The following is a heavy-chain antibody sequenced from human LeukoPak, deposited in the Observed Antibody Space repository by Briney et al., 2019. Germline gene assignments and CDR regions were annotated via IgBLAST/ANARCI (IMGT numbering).Heavy chain of an antibody. D-gene: IGHD6-19*01. J-gene: IGHJ4*02. V-gene: IGHV3-64*01. CDR1: GFTFSSYA. Sequence: GGSLRLSCAASGFTFSSYAMHWVRQAPGKGLEYVSAISSNGGSTYYANSVKGRFTISRDNSKNTLYLQMGSLRAEDMAVHYCARGDIAVAGLDYWGQGTLVTVSS. CDR2: ISSNGGST. CDR3: ARGDIAVAGLDY.